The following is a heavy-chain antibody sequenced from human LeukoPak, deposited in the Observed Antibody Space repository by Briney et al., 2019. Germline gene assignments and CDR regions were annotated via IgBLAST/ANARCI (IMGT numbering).Heavy chain of an antibody. CDR3: ARALTSSQKRWFDP. J-gene: IGHJ5*02. V-gene: IGHV3-21*01. Sequence: GGSLRLSCAASGFTFSSYSMKWVRQARGKGLEWVSSISSSSSYIYYADSVKGRFTISRDNAKNSLYLQMNSLRAEDTAVYYCARALTSSQKRWFDPWGQGTLVTVSS. CDR2: ISSSSSYI. CDR1: GFTFSSYS.